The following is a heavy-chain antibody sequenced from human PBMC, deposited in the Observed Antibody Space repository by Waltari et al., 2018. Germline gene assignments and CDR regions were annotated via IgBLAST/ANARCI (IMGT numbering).Heavy chain of an antibody. D-gene: IGHD4-17*01. J-gene: IGHJ4*02. CDR2: IKQDGREK. CDR1: GFSFSTSW. V-gene: IGHV3-7*01. Sequence: EAQLVESGGGLVQPGGSLKLSCAASGFSFSTSWMNWFRQAPGKGREWVANIKQDGREKHYVDSVKGRFTISRDNAKNSLYLQMNSLRADDTAVYYCASGLHWGQGTLVTVSS. CDR3: ASGLH.